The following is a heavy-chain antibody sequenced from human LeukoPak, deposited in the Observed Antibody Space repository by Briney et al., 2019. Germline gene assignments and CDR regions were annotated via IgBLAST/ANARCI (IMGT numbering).Heavy chain of an antibody. CDR2: ISSSGSTI. Sequence: GGSLRLSCAASRFTFSSYEMNWVRQAPGKGLEWVSYISSSGSTIYYADSVKGRFTISRDNAKNSLYLQMNSLRAEDTAVYYCARGGVAVAGKRNFDYWGQGTLVTVSS. CDR1: RFTFSSYE. J-gene: IGHJ4*02. V-gene: IGHV3-48*03. CDR3: ARGGVAVAGKRNFDY. D-gene: IGHD6-19*01.